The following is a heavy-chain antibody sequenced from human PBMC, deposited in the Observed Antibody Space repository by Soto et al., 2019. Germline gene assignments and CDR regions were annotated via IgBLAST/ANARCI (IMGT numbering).Heavy chain of an antibody. V-gene: IGHV3-23*01. D-gene: IGHD6-19*01. CDR2: ISGSGGST. Sequence: PGVSLRLSCAASGFTFSNYAVTWVRQAPGKGLEWVSTISGSGGSTYYADSVKGRFTISRDNSKNTLCLQMNSLRAEDTAVYYCAKLYSSGSYYYYGMDVWGQGTTVTVSS. CDR1: GFTFSNYA. J-gene: IGHJ6*02. CDR3: AKLYSSGSYYYYGMDV.